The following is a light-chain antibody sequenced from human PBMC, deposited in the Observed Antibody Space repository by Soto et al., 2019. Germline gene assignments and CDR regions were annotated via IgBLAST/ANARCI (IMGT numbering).Light chain of an antibody. CDR2: EVS. CDR1: SSDVGAYNY. Sequence: SALTQPASVSGSPGQSITISCSGTSSDVGAYNYVSWYQQHPDKAPKLMMYEVSNRPSGVSIRFSGSKSGNTASLTISGLQAEDEADYYCSSYTSSTTLIFGGGTKLTVL. V-gene: IGLV2-14*01. CDR3: SSYTSSTTLI. J-gene: IGLJ2*01.